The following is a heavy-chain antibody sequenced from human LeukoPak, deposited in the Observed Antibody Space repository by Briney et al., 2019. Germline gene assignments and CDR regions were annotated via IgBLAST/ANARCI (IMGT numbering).Heavy chain of an antibody. Sequence: PGRSLRLSCAASGFTFSSYAMHWVRQAPGKGLEWVAVISYDGSNKYYADSVKGRFTISRDNSKNTLYLQMNSLRAEDTAVYYCARSLGYYSSTSCPPGYWGQGTLVTVSS. CDR2: ISYDGSNK. D-gene: IGHD2-2*01. V-gene: IGHV3-30*04. J-gene: IGHJ4*02. CDR3: ARSLGYYSSTSCPPGY. CDR1: GFTFSSYA.